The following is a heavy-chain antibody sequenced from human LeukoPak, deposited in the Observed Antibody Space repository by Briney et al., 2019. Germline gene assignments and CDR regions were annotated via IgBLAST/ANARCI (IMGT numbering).Heavy chain of an antibody. V-gene: IGHV3-30-3*01. CDR3: ARDRFTVAGRPGLPNYYYGMDV. CDR2: ISYDGSNK. D-gene: IGHD6-19*01. Sequence: PGGSLRLSCAASGFTFSSYAMHWVRQAPGKGLEWVAVISYDGSNKYYADSVKGRFTISRDNSKNTLYLQMNSLRAEDTAVYYCARDRFTVAGRPGLPNYYYGMDVWGQGTTVTVSS. CDR1: GFTFSSYA. J-gene: IGHJ6*02.